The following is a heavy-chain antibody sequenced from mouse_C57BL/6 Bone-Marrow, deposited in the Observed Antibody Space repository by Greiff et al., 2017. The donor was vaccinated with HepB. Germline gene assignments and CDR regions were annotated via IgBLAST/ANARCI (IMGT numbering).Heavy chain of an antibody. CDR3: TRFDGYYYFDY. CDR2: IDPETGGT. CDR1: GYTFTDYE. D-gene: IGHD2-3*01. Sequence: VQLVESGAELVRPGASVTLSCKASGYTFTDYEMHWVKQTPVHGLEWIGAIDPETGGTAYNQKFKGKAILTADKSSSTAYMELRSLTSEDSAVYYCTRFDGYYYFDYWGQGTTLTVSS. J-gene: IGHJ2*01. V-gene: IGHV1-15*01.